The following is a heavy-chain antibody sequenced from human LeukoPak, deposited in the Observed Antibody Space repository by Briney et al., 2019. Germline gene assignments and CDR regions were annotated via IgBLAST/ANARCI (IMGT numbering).Heavy chain of an antibody. CDR2: ISGSGGST. Sequence: GSLRLSCAGAGFTFSVYVMSWVRQAPGKGLEWVSAISGSGGSTYYADSVKGRFTISRDNSKNTLYLQMNSLRAEDTAVYYCAKDGGYYYFDYWGQGTLVTVSS. V-gene: IGHV3-23*01. CDR1: GFTFSVYV. D-gene: IGHD3-22*01. CDR3: AKDGGYYYFDY. J-gene: IGHJ4*02.